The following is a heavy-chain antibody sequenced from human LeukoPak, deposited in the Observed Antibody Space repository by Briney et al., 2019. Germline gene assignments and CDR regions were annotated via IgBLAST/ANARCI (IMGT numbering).Heavy chain of an antibody. CDR2: IRGSGDRT. Sequence: PAGGSLRLSCAASGFTFSSYAMSWVRQAPGKGLEWVSAIRGSGDRTHYADSVKGRFTISRDNAKNSLYLQMNSLRAEDTAVYYCARGPYYYGSGTHGDYWGQGTLVTVSS. V-gene: IGHV3-23*01. CDR3: ARGPYYYGSGTHGDY. D-gene: IGHD3-10*01. J-gene: IGHJ4*02. CDR1: GFTFSSYA.